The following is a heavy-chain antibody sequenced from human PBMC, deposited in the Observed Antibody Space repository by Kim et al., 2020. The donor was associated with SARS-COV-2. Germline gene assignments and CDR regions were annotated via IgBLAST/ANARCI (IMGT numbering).Heavy chain of an antibody. CDR2: ISWNSGSI. J-gene: IGHJ4*02. D-gene: IGHD3-9*01. Sequence: GGSLRLSCAASGFTFDDYAMHWVRQAPGKGLEWVSGISWNSGSIGYADSVKGRFTISRDNAKNSLYLQMNSLRAEDTALYYCAKVLSPFDWLPFDYWGQGTLVTVSS. CDR1: GFTFDDYA. CDR3: AKVLSPFDWLPFDY. V-gene: IGHV3-9*01.